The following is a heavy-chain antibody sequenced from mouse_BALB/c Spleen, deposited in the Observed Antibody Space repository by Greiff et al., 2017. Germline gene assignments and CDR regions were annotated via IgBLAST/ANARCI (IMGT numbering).Heavy chain of an antibody. D-gene: IGHD2-14*01. Sequence: DVMLVESGGGLVKPGGSLKLSCAASGFAFSSYDMSWVRQTPEKRLEWVAYISSGGGSTYYPDTVKGRFTISRDNAKNTLYLQMSSLKSEDTAMYYCARQYRYDGAWFAYWGQGTLVTVSA. V-gene: IGHV5-12-1*01. J-gene: IGHJ3*01. CDR2: ISSGGGST. CDR1: GFAFSSYD. CDR3: ARQYRYDGAWFAY.